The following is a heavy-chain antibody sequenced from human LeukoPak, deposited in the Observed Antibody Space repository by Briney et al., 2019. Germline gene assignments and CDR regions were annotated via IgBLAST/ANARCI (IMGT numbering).Heavy chain of an antibody. CDR3: ARDLTDEHAFDI. CDR1: GFTVSSNY. Sequence: GGSLRLSCAASGFTVSSNYMSWVRQAPGKGLEWVSVIYSGGSTYYADSVKGRFTISRDNSNNTLYLQMNSLRAEDTAVYYCARDLTDEHAFDIWGQGTMVTVSS. CDR2: IYSGGST. V-gene: IGHV3-53*01. J-gene: IGHJ3*02.